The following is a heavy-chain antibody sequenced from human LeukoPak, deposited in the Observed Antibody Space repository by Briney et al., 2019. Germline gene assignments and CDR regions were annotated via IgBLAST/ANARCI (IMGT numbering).Heavy chain of an antibody. V-gene: IGHV3-23*01. D-gene: IGHD1-26*01. J-gene: IGHJ4*02. Sequence: GGSLRLSCTASGFTFSNYAITWVRQAPGKGLEWVSSVSSIGISSYYADSVKGRFTISRGNSKNTLYLQMNSLRAEDTAVYYCAKSATRSGSSNFDYWGQGTLVTVSS. CDR3: AKSATRSGSSNFDY. CDR2: VSSIGISS. CDR1: GFTFSNYA.